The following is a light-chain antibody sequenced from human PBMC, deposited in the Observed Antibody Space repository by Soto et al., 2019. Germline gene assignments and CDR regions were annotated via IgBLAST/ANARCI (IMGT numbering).Light chain of an antibody. CDR2: GAS. Sequence: EIVMTQSPATLSVSPGERATLSCRASQSVSSNLAWYQQKPGQAPRLLVYGASTRAPGIRARYSGSGSGTEYTHTISSLQSEHLAVHYFQQYNNCQWTFGQGTKVEIK. J-gene: IGKJ1*01. CDR1: QSVSSN. CDR3: QQYNNCQWT. V-gene: IGKV3-15*01.